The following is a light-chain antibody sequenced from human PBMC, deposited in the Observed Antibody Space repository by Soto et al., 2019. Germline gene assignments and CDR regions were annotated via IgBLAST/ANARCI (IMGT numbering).Light chain of an antibody. V-gene: IGLV1-44*01. CDR3: AAWDASLNGVI. J-gene: IGLJ2*01. CDR1: SSNIGTYT. Sequence: QSVLTQPPSASGTPGQRVTISCSGSSSNIGTYTVNWYQQVPGTAPKLLIYSNNQRPSGVPDRFSGSKSGTSAALAISGLQSEDEADYYCAAWDASLNGVIFGGGTKLTVL. CDR2: SNN.